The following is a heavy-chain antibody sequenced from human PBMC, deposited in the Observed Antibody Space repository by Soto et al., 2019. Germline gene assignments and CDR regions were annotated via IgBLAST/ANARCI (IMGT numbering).Heavy chain of an antibody. CDR1: GGSISSYD. CDR3: ARSRAGLRGYFDC. CDR2: IYYSGST. Sequence: SETLSLTCTVSGGSISSYDWSWIRQPPGKGLEWVGYIYYSGSTNTIPSLKSRVTISVATSKSQFYLTLSSVTVTDTAVYDCARSRAGLRGYFDCWGQGALVTVSS. V-gene: IGHV4-59*01. J-gene: IGHJ4*02. D-gene: IGHD3-10*01.